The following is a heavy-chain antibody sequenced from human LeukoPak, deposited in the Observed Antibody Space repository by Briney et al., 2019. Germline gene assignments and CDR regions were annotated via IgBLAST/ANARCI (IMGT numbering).Heavy chain of an antibody. CDR3: ARGCSSGTCPLDY. V-gene: IGHV4-34*01. J-gene: IGHJ4*02. D-gene: IGHD2-15*01. CDR1: GGSFSGYY. Sequence: SETLSLTCAVYGGSFSGYYWSWIRQPPGKGLEWIGEINHSGSTNYNPSLKSRVTISVDTSKNQFSLKLNSVTAADTAVYYCARGCSSGTCPLDYWGQGTLVTVSS. CDR2: INHSGST.